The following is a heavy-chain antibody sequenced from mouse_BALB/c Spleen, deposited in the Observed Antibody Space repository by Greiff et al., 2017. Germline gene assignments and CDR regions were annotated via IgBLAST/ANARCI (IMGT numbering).Heavy chain of an antibody. CDR3: TRLAY. Sequence: EVKVVESGGGLVQPGGSMKLSCVASGFTFSNYWMNWVRQSPEKGLEWVAEIRLKSNNYATHYAESVKGRFTISRDDSKSSVYLQMNNLRAEDTGIYYCTRLAYWGQGTLVTVSA. V-gene: IGHV6-6*02. J-gene: IGHJ3*01. CDR2: IRLKSNNYAT. CDR1: GFTFSNYW.